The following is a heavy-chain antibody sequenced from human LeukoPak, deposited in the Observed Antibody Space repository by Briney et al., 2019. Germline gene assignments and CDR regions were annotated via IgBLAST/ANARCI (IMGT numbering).Heavy chain of an antibody. CDR2: IVVGSGNT. CDR1: GFTFTSSA. V-gene: IGHV1-58*01. Sequence: GASVKVSCKASGFTFTSSAVQWVRQARGQRLEWIGWIVVGSGNTNYAQKFQERVTITRDMSTSTAYMELSSLRSEDTAVYYCAAEPPRDGTYSSSWTGDWGQGTLVTVSS. J-gene: IGHJ4*02. D-gene: IGHD6-13*01. CDR3: AAEPPRDGTYSSSWTGD.